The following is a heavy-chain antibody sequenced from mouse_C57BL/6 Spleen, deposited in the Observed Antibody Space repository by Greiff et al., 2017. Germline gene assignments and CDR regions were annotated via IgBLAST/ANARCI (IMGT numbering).Heavy chain of an antibody. D-gene: IGHD2-1*01. CDR1: GYTFTSYW. J-gene: IGHJ2*01. V-gene: IGHV1-52*01. CDR3: ARDYGILDY. CDR2: IDPSDSET. Sequence: QVQLKQPGAELVRPGSSVKLSCKASGYTFTSYWMHWVKQRPIQGLEWIGNIDPSDSETHYNQKFKDKATLTVDKSSSTAYMQLSSLTSEDSAVYYCARDYGILDYWGQGTTLTVSS.